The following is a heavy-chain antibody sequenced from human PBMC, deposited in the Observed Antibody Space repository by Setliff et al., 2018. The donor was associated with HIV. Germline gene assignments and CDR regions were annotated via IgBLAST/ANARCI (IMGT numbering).Heavy chain of an antibody. J-gene: IGHJ4*02. CDR3: ARDFFTVPSREGYDY. D-gene: IGHD1-26*01. Sequence: SVKVSCKASGGTFSSYAISWVRQAPGQGLEWMGGIIPIFGTANYAQKFQGRVTITADESTSTAYMELRSLRSDDTAVYYCARDFFTVPSREGYDYWGQGTLVTVSS. CDR2: IIPIFGTA. V-gene: IGHV1-69*13. CDR1: GGTFSSYA.